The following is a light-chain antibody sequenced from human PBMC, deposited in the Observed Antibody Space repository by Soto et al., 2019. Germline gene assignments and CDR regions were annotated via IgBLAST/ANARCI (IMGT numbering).Light chain of an antibody. J-gene: IGLJ1*01. CDR3: SSYTSRFTYV. CDR1: SSDVGGYNY. V-gene: IGLV2-14*01. Sequence: QSVLTQPASVSGSPGQSITISCTGTSSDVGGYNYVSWYQQYPGKAPKLIIYEVTNRPSGVSNRFSGSKSGNTASLTISGLQAEDEADYYCSSYTSRFTYVFGTGTKVTVL. CDR2: EVT.